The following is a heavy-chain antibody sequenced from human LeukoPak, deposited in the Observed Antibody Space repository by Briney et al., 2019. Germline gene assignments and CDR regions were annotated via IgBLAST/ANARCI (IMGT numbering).Heavy chain of an antibody. V-gene: IGHV1-18*01. CDR2: IDPCNGHT. CDR3: ARGMGNEGLTS. CDR1: GYIFRKYA. J-gene: IGHJ3*01. D-gene: IGHD7-27*01. Sequence: ASVKVSCKASGYIFRKYAITWVRQAPGQGLEWMGWIDPCNGHTNRAQNFQGRVTMSTDTLTNTADMELTRLRSDDTAVYYCARGMGNEGLTSWGPGTLVTVSS.